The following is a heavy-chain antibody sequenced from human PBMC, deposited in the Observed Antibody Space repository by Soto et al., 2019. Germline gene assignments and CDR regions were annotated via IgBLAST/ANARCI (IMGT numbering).Heavy chain of an antibody. J-gene: IGHJ4*02. CDR3: AKYGCSSPSCHCAY. CDR2: ISGSGAYT. Sequence: PGGSRRVACAGSGVAFGSYASTWVRQAPGKGLEWVSAISGSGAYTYYANSVKGRFTISRDNSKNTLYLQLNSLRAEDTAVYYCAKYGCSSPSCHCAYWGQRT. V-gene: IGHV3-23*01. CDR1: GVAFGSYA. D-gene: IGHD2-2*01.